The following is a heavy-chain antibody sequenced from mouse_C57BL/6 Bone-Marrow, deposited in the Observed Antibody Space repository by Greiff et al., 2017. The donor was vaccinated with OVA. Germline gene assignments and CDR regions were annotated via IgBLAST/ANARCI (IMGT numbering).Heavy chain of an antibody. V-gene: IGHV5-9-1*02. CDR3: TRVGAGTWGAWFAY. Sequence: EVQVVESGEGLVKPGGSLKLSCAASGFTFSSYAMSWVRQTPEKRLEWVAYISSGGDYIYYADTVKGRFTISRDNARNTLYLQMSSLKSEDTARYYCTRVGAGTWGAWFAYWGQGTLVTVSA. CDR2: ISSGGDYI. J-gene: IGHJ3*01. CDR1: GFTFSSYA. D-gene: IGHD4-1*01.